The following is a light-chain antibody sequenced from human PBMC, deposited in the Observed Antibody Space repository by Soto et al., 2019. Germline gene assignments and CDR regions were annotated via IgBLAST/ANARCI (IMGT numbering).Light chain of an antibody. Sequence: QSALTQPASVSGSPGQSITISCTGSSSDVGDYNYVSWFQQHPGKAPKVMIYEVSNRPSGVSNRFSGSKSGNTASLTISGVQAEDEAEYSKVFGTGTQLTVL. CDR2: EVS. CDR3: V. CDR1: SSDVGDYNY. J-gene: IGLJ1*01. V-gene: IGLV2-14*01.